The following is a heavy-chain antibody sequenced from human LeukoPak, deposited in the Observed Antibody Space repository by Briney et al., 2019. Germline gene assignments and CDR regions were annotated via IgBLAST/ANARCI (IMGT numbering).Heavy chain of an antibody. CDR3: ARCPAGSSSFDY. V-gene: IGHV3-21*01. CDR2: ISSSSSYI. J-gene: IGHJ4*02. D-gene: IGHD6-13*01. CDR1: GFTFSSYS. Sequence: GGSLRLSCAASGFTFSSYSMNWVRQAPGKGLEWVSSISSSSSYIYYADSVKGRFTISRDNAKNSLYLQMNSLRAEDTAVYYCARCPAGSSSFDYWGQGTLVTVSS.